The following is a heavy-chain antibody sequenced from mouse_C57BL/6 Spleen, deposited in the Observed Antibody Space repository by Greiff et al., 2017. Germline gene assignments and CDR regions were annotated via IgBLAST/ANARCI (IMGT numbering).Heavy chain of an antibody. CDR2: IYPGSGST. CDR3: ARSLYYYGSSYYAMGY. Sequence: QVQLQQPGAELVKPGASVKMSCKASGYTFTSYWITWVKQRPGQGLEWIGDIYPGSGSTNYNEKFKIKATLTVDTSSSTAYMQLSSLTSEDSAVYYCARSLYYYGSSYYAMGYWGQGTSVTVSS. D-gene: IGHD1-1*01. J-gene: IGHJ4*01. CDR1: GYTFTSYW. V-gene: IGHV1-55*01.